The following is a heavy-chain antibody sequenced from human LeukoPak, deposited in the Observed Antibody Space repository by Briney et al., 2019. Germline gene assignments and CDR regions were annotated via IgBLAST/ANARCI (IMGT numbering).Heavy chain of an antibody. CDR3: AKDRETTGYEH. CDR1: EFTFEDYA. J-gene: IGHJ1*01. V-gene: IGHV3-43*02. D-gene: IGHD3-9*01. Sequence: GRSLRLSCAASEFTFEDYAMHWVRQAPGKGLEWVSFVTGDGSTTYYADSVKGRFTISGDNSKNSLYLQMNSLRIEDTALYYCAKDRETTGYEHWGQGTLVTVSS. CDR2: VTGDGSTT.